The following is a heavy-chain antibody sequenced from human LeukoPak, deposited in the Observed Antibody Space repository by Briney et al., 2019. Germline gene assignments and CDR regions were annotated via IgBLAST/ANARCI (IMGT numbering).Heavy chain of an antibody. CDR3: ARHNLHSGGWSDDY. J-gene: IGHJ4*02. Sequence: SETLSLTCTVSSASISTYHWSWIRQPPGKGLEYIGYIHSSGSTNYNPSLKSRVTISRDMSKNQFSLKLSSVTAADTAVYFCARHNLHSGGWSDDYWGQGTLVTVSS. CDR1: SASISTYH. D-gene: IGHD6-19*01. CDR2: IHSSGST. V-gene: IGHV4-59*08.